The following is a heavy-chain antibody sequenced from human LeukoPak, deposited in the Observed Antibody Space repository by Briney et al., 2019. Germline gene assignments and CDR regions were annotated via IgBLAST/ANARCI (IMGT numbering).Heavy chain of an antibody. Sequence: GGSLRLSCAASGFTFSSYSMNWVRQAPGKGLEWVSSISSSSYIYYADSVKGRFTISRDNAKNSLYLQMNSLRAEDTAVYYCARDCSSTSCYDYWGQGTLVTVSS. CDR1: GFTFSSYS. CDR2: ISSSSYI. CDR3: ARDCSSTSCYDY. D-gene: IGHD2-2*01. V-gene: IGHV3-21*01. J-gene: IGHJ4*02.